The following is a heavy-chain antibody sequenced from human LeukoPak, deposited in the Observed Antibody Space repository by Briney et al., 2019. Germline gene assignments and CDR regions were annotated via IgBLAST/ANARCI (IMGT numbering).Heavy chain of an antibody. D-gene: IGHD2-21*01. CDR2: ISGSGGST. CDR1: GFTFSNYA. V-gene: IGHV3-23*01. CDR3: AKGLSAAGDYYFDY. J-gene: IGHJ4*02. Sequence: GGSLRLSCAASGFTFSNYAMSWVRQAPGKGLEWLSTISGSGGSTYYADSVKGRFTISRDNSKNTVYLQMKSLRVEATAVYYCAKGLSAAGDYYFDYWGQGALVTVSS.